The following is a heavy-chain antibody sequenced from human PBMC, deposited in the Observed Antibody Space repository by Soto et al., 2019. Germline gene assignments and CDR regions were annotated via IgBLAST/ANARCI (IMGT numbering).Heavy chain of an antibody. CDR3: ACAPPRAFWSGYYGVFDL. V-gene: IGHV4-31*01. CDR1: GGSISSGGYY. CDR2: IYYSGST. D-gene: IGHD3-3*01. Sequence: QVQLQESGPGLVKPSQTLSLTCTVSGGSISSGGYYWSWIRQHPGKGLEWIGYIYYSGSTYYNPFLWSVVTITVDTSKNQFSLKRGSVTAADTAVYYCACAPPRAFWSGYYGVFDLWGQGTMVTVSS. J-gene: IGHJ3*01.